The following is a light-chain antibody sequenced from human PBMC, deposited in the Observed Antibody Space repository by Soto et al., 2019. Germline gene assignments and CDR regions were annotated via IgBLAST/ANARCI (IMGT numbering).Light chain of an antibody. CDR1: QSVSSNN. CDR3: QQYDNSIT. Sequence: EIVLTQSPGTLSLSPGDTATLSCRASQSVSSNNLAWYHQKPGQTPSLLIYGASTRATGIPDRFSGSGSGTDFTLTISRLEPEDFTVYYCQQYDNSITFGQGTRLEIE. V-gene: IGKV3-20*01. CDR2: GAS. J-gene: IGKJ5*01.